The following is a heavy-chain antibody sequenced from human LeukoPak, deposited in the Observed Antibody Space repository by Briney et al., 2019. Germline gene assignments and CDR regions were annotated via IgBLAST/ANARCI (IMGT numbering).Heavy chain of an antibody. CDR2: IYYSGST. V-gene: IGHV4-59*01. CDR3: ARDQYPGITMIDHASDI. CDR1: GGSISSYY. D-gene: IGHD3-22*01. J-gene: IGHJ3*02. Sequence: SETLSLTCTVSGGSISSYYWSWIRQPPGKGLEWIGYIYYSGSTNYNPSLKSRVTISVDTSKNQFSLKLSSVTAADTAVYYCARDQYPGITMIDHASDIWGQGTMVTVSS.